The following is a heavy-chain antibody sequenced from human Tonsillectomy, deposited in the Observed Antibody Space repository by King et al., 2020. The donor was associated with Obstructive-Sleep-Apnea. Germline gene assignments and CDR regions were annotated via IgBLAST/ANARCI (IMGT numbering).Heavy chain of an antibody. J-gene: IGHJ6*02. V-gene: IGHV4-59*08. CDR1: CDSISSYY. D-gene: IGHD1-26*01. CDR2: IYYSGST. CDR3: ARNTEHYYYYGMDV. Sequence: QLQESGPGLVKPSETLSLTCTVSCDSISSYYWSWIRQPPGKGLEWIGYIYYSGSTKYNPSPKSRVTISVDTSKNQFSLKLSSVTAADTAVYYCARNTEHYYYYGMDVWGQGTTVTVSS.